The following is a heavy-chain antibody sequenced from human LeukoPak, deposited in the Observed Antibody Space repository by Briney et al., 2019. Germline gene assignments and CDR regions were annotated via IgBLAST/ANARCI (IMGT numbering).Heavy chain of an antibody. Sequence: GGSLRLSCAASGFTVRNNYMSWVRQAPGKGLEWVSVIYSGGSTYYADSAKGRFTISRDNSKNTLYLQMNSLRAEDTAVYFCATGERMVRGDGVDYWGQGTLVTVSS. V-gene: IGHV3-66*01. CDR2: IYSGGST. D-gene: IGHD3-10*01. CDR1: GFTVRNNY. J-gene: IGHJ4*02. CDR3: ATGERMVRGDGVDY.